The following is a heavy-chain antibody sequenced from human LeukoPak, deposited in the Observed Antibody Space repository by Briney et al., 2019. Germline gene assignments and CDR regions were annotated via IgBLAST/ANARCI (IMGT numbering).Heavy chain of an antibody. CDR3: AGGGRGVPTARRFKFGNWFDP. D-gene: IGHD2-2*01. V-gene: IGHV4-34*01. J-gene: IGHJ5*02. Sequence: SETLSLTCAVYGGSFSDYYWSWIRQPPGKGLDYIGEINNRGSTNYNPSLKSRVTISLDTSKNQFSLKLSSVPAADTAVYYCAGGGRGVPTARRFKFGNWFDPWRQGTLVTVSS. CDR2: INNRGST. CDR1: GGSFSDYY.